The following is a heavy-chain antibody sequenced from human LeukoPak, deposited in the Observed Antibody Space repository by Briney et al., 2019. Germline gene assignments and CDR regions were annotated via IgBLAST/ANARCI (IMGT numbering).Heavy chain of an antibody. CDR3: ARAKGKRNWFDP. V-gene: IGHV4-59*12. Sequence: SETLSLTCTVSGGSISSYYWSWIRQPPGKGLEWIGYIYYSGSTNYNPSLKSRVTISVDTSKNQFSLKLSSVTAADTAVYYCARAKGKRNWFDPWGQGTLVTVSS. J-gene: IGHJ5*02. CDR2: IYYSGST. CDR1: GGSISSYY.